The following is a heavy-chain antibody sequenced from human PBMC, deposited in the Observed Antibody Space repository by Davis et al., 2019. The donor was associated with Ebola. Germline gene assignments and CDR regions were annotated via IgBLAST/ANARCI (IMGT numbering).Heavy chain of an antibody. CDR3: ARTIVGATTS. D-gene: IGHD1-26*01. CDR2: ITSSGSTI. V-gene: IGHV3-11*04. J-gene: IGHJ5*02. Sequence: GESLKISCAASGFTFSDYYMSWIRQAPGKGLEWVSYITSSGSTIYYADSVKGRFTISRDNARNSLYLQMNSLRAEDTAVYYCARTIVGATTSWGQGTLVTVSS. CDR1: GFTFSDYY.